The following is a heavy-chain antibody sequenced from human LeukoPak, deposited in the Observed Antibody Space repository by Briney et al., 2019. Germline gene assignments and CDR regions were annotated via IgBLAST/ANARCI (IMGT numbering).Heavy chain of an antibody. V-gene: IGHV3-7*03. D-gene: IGHD5-12*01. CDR2: IKQDGSEK. CDR1: GFTFSSYW. CDR3: AKDSGYDLPFFDY. J-gene: IGHJ4*02. Sequence: GGSLRLSCAASGFTFSSYWMSWVRQAPGKGLEWVANIKQDGSEKYYVDSVKGRFTISRDNAKNSLYLQMNSLRTEDTALYYCAKDSGYDLPFFDYWGQGTLVTVSS.